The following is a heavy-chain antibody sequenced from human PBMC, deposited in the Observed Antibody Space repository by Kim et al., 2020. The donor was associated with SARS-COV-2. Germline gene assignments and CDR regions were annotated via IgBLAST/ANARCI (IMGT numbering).Heavy chain of an antibody. CDR3: AHRRSYLGAFDI. Sequence: RSSPSLKSRLTITKDTSKNQVVLTMTNMDPVDTATYYCAHRRSYLGAFDIWGQGTMVTVSS. J-gene: IGHJ3*02. D-gene: IGHD3-10*01. V-gene: IGHV2-5*01.